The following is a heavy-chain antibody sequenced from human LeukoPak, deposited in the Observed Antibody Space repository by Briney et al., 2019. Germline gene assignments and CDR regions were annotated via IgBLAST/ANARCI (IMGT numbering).Heavy chain of an antibody. V-gene: IGHV3-48*04. D-gene: IGHD6-13*01. CDR1: GFTFSSYS. CDR3: GEGSSWPGDY. CDR2: ISSSGSTI. Sequence: GGSLRLSCAASGFTFSSYSMNWVRQAPGKGLEWVSYISSSGSTIYYADSVKGRFTISRDNAKNSLYLQMNSLRAEDTAVYYCGEGSSWPGDYWGQGTLVTVSS. J-gene: IGHJ4*02.